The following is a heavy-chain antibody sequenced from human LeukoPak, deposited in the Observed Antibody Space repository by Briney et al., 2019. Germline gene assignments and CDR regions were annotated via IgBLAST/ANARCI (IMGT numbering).Heavy chain of an antibody. Sequence: SETLSLTCTVSGGSIGTSAYYWNWIRPHPGKGLEWIGFISDSGSTLYNPSLKSRVTISSDTSKNQFSLKLTSVTAADMAVYYCARGRYSYGRNDSWGQGTLVTVSS. CDR2: ISDSGST. CDR1: GGSIGTSAYY. CDR3: ARGRYSYGRNDS. D-gene: IGHD3-16*02. J-gene: IGHJ5*01. V-gene: IGHV4-31*03.